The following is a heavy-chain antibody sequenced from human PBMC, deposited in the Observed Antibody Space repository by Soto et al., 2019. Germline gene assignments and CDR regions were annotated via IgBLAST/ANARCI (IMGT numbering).Heavy chain of an antibody. CDR2: IIPIFGTA. J-gene: IGHJ6*02. CDR1: GGTFSSYA. Sequence: GASVKVSCKASGGTFSSYAISWVRQAPGQGLEWMGGIIPIFGTANYAQKFQGRVTITADKSTSTAYMELSSLRSEDTAVYYCARDLRDIVVVVAATTHTYYSSYGTHVWGPGTTVTV. V-gene: IGHV1-69*06. CDR3: ARDLRDIVVVVAATTHTYYSSYGTHV. D-gene: IGHD2-15*01.